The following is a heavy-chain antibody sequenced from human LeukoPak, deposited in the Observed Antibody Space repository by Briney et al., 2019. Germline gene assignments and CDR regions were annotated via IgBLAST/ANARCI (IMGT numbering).Heavy chain of an antibody. J-gene: IGHJ5*02. CDR2: IIPILGIA. CDR3: ARGEATYSSGWFDP. Sequence: ASVKVSCKASGYTFTSYGISWVRQAPGQGLEWMGRIIPILGIANYAQKFQGRVTITADKSTSTAYMELSSLRSEDTAVYYCARGEATYSSGWFDPWGQGTLVTVSS. D-gene: IGHD6-19*01. V-gene: IGHV1-69*04. CDR1: GYTFTSYG.